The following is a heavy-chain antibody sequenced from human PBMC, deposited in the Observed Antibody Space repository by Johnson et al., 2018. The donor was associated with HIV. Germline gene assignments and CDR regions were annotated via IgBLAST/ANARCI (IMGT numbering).Heavy chain of an antibody. Sequence: VQLVESGGGLVKPGGSLRLSCAASGFTFSNAWMSWVRQAPGKGLEWVGRIKSKTDGGTTDYDAPVKGNCTISRDDSKNTLYLQMNSLKTEDTAVYYCTTAASSSWYGEDAFDIWGQGTMVTVSS. J-gene: IGHJ3*02. CDR1: GFTFSNAW. CDR2: IKSKTDGGTT. CDR3: TTAASSSWYGEDAFDI. V-gene: IGHV3-15*01. D-gene: IGHD6-13*01.